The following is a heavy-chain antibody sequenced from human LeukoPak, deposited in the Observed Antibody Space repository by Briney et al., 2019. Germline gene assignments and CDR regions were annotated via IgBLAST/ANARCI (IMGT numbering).Heavy chain of an antibody. D-gene: IGHD3-22*01. CDR2: INHSGST. CDR3: ARAVTDSSGTYYFDY. V-gene: IGHV4-34*01. J-gene: IGHJ4*02. Sequence: SETLSLTFAVYGGSFSGYYWSWIRQPPGKGLEWIGEINHSGSTNYNPSLKSRVTLSVDTSKNQFSLKLSSVTAADTAVYYCARAVTDSSGTYYFDYWGQGTLVTVSS. CDR1: GGSFSGYY.